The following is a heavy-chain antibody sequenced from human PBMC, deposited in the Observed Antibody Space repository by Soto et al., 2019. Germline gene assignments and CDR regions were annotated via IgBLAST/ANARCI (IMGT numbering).Heavy chain of an antibody. CDR3: AGRAFASSSFHYYCYAVHV. J-gene: IGHJ6*02. CDR1: GESISSSSYY. D-gene: IGHD6-6*01. CDR2: IYYSGRT. V-gene: IGHV4-39*01. Sequence: SETLSLTCIVSGESISSSSYYWGWIRQTPGKGLEWIGSIYYSGRTYYNPSFKSRVTISIDTSKNQFSLRVSSVTAADTAVYYCAGRAFASSSFHYYCYAVHVWCQGTTVSVSS.